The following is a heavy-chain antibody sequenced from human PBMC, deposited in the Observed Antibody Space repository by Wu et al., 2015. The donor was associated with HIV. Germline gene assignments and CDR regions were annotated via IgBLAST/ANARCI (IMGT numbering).Heavy chain of an antibody. CDR1: GYTFSDYY. Sequence: EVHLVQSGAEVKRPGTTVKISCKVSGYTFSDYYIHWVQQAPGGGLEWMGLVDPEDGETIYAERFQGRVTITADTSVDTAYMELSSLRYEDTALYYCAKGNYDFWAAHFADNWFGPWGQGTLVTVSS. CDR3: AKGNYDFWAAHFADNWFGP. D-gene: IGHD3-3*01. J-gene: IGHJ5*02. V-gene: IGHV1-69-2*01. CDR2: VDPEDGET.